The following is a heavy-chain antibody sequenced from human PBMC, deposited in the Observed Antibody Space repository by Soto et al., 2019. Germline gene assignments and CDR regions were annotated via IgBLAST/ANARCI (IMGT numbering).Heavy chain of an antibody. V-gene: IGHV3-23*01. Sequence: GGSLRLSCAASGFTFSTYAMNWVRQAPGKGLEWVSTISGSGGRTYYADSVKGLFTISRDNSKNTLYLQMNSLRAEDTAVYYCAKDWDYDILTGYSHFDCWGQGALVTVSS. CDR1: GFTFSTYA. D-gene: IGHD3-9*01. CDR2: ISGSGGRT. J-gene: IGHJ4*02. CDR3: AKDWDYDILTGYSHFDC.